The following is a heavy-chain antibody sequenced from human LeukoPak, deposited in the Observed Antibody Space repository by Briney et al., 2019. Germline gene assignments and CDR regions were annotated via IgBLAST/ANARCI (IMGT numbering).Heavy chain of an antibody. CDR1: GFTFSSYT. J-gene: IGHJ4*02. CDR3: SRSAYYDGSGNYYDY. V-gene: IGHV3-30-3*01. Sequence: GGSLRLSCAASGFTFSSYTMYWVRQAPGKGLEWVAIISDDGSTKYYADSVKGRFTISRDNAKNTLYLQMNGLRAEDTAVYYCSRSAYYDGSGNYYDYWGQGTLVTVSS. D-gene: IGHD3-22*01. CDR2: ISDDGSTK.